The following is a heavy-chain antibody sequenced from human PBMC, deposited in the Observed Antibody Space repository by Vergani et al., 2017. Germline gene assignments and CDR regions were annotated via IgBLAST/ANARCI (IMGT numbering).Heavy chain of an antibody. CDR2: ISSSSSTL. Sequence: EVQLVESGGGLVQPGGSLRLSCAASGFTFSSYSMNWVRQAPGKGLEWVSYISSSSSTLYYADSVKGRFTISRDNAKNSLYLQMNSLRAEDTTVYYCARGFVVVPAAMSYWGQGTLVTVSS. J-gene: IGHJ4*02. V-gene: IGHV3-48*01. D-gene: IGHD2-2*01. CDR3: ARGFVVVPAAMSY. CDR1: GFTFSSYS.